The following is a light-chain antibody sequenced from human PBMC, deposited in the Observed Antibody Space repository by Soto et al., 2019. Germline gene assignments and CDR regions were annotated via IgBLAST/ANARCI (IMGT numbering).Light chain of an antibody. CDR3: HTRNK. J-gene: IGKJ5*01. Sequence: GERATLSCRASQSVSSSHLAWYQHKPGQAPRLLIYAESSRATGSTDRFSGGGSGTDFTLTISSLEPDDFGVYFCHTRNKFGQGTRLEI. CDR1: QSVSSSH. CDR2: AES. V-gene: IGKV3D-20*02.